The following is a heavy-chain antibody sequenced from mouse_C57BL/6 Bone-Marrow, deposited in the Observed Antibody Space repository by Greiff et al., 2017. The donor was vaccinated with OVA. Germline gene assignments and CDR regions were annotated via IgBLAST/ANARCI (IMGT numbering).Heavy chain of an antibody. V-gene: IGHV1-52*01. D-gene: IGHD2-3*01. Sequence: QVQLKQPGAELVRPGSSVKLSCKASGYTFTSYWMHWVKQRPIQGLEWIGNIDPSDSETHYNQKFKDKATLTVDKSSSTAYMQLSSLTSEDSAGDYGARGADGYYGLFAYWGQGTLGTVSA. CDR2: IDPSDSET. J-gene: IGHJ3*01. CDR1: GYTFTSYW. CDR3: ARGADGYYGLFAY.